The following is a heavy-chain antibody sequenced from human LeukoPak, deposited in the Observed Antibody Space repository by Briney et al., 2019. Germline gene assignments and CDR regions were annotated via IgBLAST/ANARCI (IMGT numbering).Heavy chain of an antibody. CDR3: AREALDSFGY. CDR2: INSDGSTT. CDR1: GFTVSSNY. Sequence: GGSLRLSCAASGFTVSSNYMSWVRQAPGKGLVWVSRINSDGSTTSYADSVKGRFTISRDNAKNTLYLQMNSLRAEDTAVYYCAREALDSFGYWGQGTLVTVSS. V-gene: IGHV3-74*01. J-gene: IGHJ4*02.